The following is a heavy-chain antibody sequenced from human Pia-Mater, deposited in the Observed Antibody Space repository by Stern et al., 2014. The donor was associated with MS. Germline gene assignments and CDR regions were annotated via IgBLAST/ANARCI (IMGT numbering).Heavy chain of an antibody. CDR1: RDTFSHYA. V-gene: IGHV1-69*06. CDR3: ARDQGDYGSGSEDSWFDP. Sequence: QVQLVESGDEVKKPGSSVKVSCKASRDTFSHYALSWVRQSPEHGLEWMGGIIPGLGTTSYAQKFQGSITISADTSTNTTYMELSSLTLEDTAVYFCARDQGDYGSGSEDSWFDPWGQGTLVTVSS. D-gene: IGHD3-10*01. J-gene: IGHJ5*02. CDR2: IIPGLGTT.